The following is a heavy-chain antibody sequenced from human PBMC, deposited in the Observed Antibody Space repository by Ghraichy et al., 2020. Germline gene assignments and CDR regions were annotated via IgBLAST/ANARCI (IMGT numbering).Heavy chain of an antibody. CDR2: ISYDGSNE. CDR3: TSGRPSSFDY. Sequence: GGSLRLSCAASGFTFSSYGMHWVRQAPGKGLEWVAVISYDGSNEYYADSVKGRFTISRDNSKNTLYLQMNSLRPEDTAVYYCTSGRPSSFDYWGQGTLVTVSS. J-gene: IGHJ4*02. V-gene: IGHV3-30*03. CDR1: GFTFSSYG. D-gene: IGHD1-1*01.